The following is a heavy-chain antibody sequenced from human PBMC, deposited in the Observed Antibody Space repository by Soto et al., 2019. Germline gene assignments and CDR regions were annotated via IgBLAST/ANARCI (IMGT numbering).Heavy chain of an antibody. J-gene: IGHJ6*02. Sequence: QVQLVQSGAEVKKPGSSVKVSCKASGGTFSSYAISWVRQAPGPGLEWMGGIIPIFGTANYAQKFQGRVTITAVESTSTAYMELSSLRSEETAVYYCATLKEDIVVVPAAIRGSYYYYYGMDVWGQGTTVTVSS. D-gene: IGHD2-2*02. CDR3: ATLKEDIVVVPAAIRGSYYYYYGMDV. CDR2: IIPIFGTA. CDR1: GGTFSSYA. V-gene: IGHV1-69*01.